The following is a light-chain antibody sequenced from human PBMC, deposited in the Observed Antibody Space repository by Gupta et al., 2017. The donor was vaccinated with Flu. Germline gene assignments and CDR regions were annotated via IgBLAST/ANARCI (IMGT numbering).Light chain of an antibody. CDR3: MQALQTPKT. V-gene: IGKV2-28*01. CDR1: QSLLHSNGNND. Sequence: ISCRSSQSLLHSNGNNDLDWYMQKPGQSPQLLIYLGSNRASGVPDRFSGSGSGTDFTLKISRVEAEDVAVYYCMQALQTPKTFGQGTKVEIK. CDR2: LGS. J-gene: IGKJ1*01.